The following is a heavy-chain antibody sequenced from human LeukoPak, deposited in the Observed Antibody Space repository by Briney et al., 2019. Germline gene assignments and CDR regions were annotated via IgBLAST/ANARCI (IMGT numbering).Heavy chain of an antibody. V-gene: IGHV4-30-2*01. J-gene: IGHJ5*02. CDR1: GGSISSGGYS. CDR2: IYHSGST. Sequence: SQTLSLTCAVSGGSISSGGYSWSWIRQPPGKGLEWIGYIYHSGSTYYNPSLKSRVTISVDRSKNQFSLKLSSVTAADTAVYYCAREFLEWSTAGGFDPWGQGTLVTVSS. CDR3: AREFLEWSTAGGFDP. D-gene: IGHD3-3*01.